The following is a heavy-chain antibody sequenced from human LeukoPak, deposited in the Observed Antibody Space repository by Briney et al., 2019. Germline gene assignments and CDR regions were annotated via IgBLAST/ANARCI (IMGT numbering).Heavy chain of an antibody. J-gene: IGHJ4*02. Sequence: GGSLRLSCAASGFTFSSYAMTWVRQAPGKGLEWVSSISGSGGSTYYADSVKGRFTISRDNSKNTLYLQMKSLRAEDTAVYYCARERNLEIAVAGTIFNYWGQGTLVTVSS. D-gene: IGHD6-19*01. V-gene: IGHV3-23*01. CDR2: ISGSGGST. CDR3: ARERNLEIAVAGTIFNY. CDR1: GFTFSSYA.